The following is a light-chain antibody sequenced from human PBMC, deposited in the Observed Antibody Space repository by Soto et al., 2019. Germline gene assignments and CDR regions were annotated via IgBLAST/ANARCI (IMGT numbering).Light chain of an antibody. Sequence: HSLLTQPRSVSGSPGQSVTISCTGTSSDVGSHNLVSWYQQYSDKAPKLIIFEASKRPSGVSNRFSGSKSGSTASLTISGLQAEDEADYYCCSNADSSTYVFGTGTKV. CDR2: EAS. CDR1: SSDVGSHNL. CDR3: CSNADSSTYV. V-gene: IGLV2-23*01. J-gene: IGLJ1*01.